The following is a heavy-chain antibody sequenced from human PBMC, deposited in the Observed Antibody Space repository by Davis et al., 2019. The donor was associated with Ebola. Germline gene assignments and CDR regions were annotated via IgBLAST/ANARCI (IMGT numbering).Heavy chain of an antibody. Sequence: ASVKVSCKASGYTFTGYYMHWVRQAPGQGLEWMGWINPNSGGTNYAQKFQGRVTMTRDTSISTAYMELSRLRSDDTAVYYCARDLTIFGVENYYYYYGMDVWGQGTTVTVSS. CDR1: GYTFTGYY. D-gene: IGHD3-3*01. J-gene: IGHJ6*02. V-gene: IGHV1-2*02. CDR3: ARDLTIFGVENYYYYYGMDV. CDR2: INPNSGGT.